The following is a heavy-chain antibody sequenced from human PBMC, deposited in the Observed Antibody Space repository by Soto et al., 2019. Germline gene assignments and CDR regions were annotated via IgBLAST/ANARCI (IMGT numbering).Heavy chain of an antibody. CDR1: GFTFSSYG. Sequence: GGSLRLSCAASGFTFSSYGMHWVRQAPGKGLEWVAVISYDGSNKYYADSVKGRFTISRDNSKNTLYLQMNSLRAEDTAVYYCAKDPSGIAVAGKIDYWGQGTLVTVSS. CDR2: ISYDGSNK. CDR3: AKDPSGIAVAGKIDY. D-gene: IGHD6-19*01. J-gene: IGHJ4*02. V-gene: IGHV3-30*18.